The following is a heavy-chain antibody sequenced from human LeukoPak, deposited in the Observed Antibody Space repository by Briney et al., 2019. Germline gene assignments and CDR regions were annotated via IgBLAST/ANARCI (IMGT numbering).Heavy chain of an antibody. CDR3: ARELWFANAPGSWLDP. J-gene: IGHJ5*02. CDR1: GDSISSGTYS. Sequence: KPSETLSLTCVVSGDSISSGTYSWSWIRQPPGKGLEWIGYIFHTGSTFCNPSLKSRVTISVDTSKNQFSLRLNSVTAADTAVYYCARELWFANAPGSWLDPWGQGTLVTVSS. D-gene: IGHD3-10*01. V-gene: IGHV4-30-2*01. CDR2: IFHTGST.